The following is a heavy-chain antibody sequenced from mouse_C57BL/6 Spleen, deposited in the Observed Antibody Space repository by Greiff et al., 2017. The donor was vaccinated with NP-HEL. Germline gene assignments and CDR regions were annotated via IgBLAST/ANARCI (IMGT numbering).Heavy chain of an antibody. CDR3: ASLRYYAMDY. CDR2: ISSGSSTI. J-gene: IGHJ4*01. Sequence: DVKLVESGGGLVKPGGSLKLSCAASGFTFSDYGMHWVRQAPEKGLEWVAYISSGSSTIYYADTVKGRFTISRDNAKNTLFLQMTSLRSEDTAMYYCASLRYYAMDYWGQGTSVTVSS. V-gene: IGHV5-17*01. D-gene: IGHD1-1*01. CDR1: GFTFSDYG.